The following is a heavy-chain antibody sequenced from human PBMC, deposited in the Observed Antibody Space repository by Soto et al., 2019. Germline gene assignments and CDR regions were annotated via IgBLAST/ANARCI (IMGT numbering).Heavy chain of an antibody. CDR2: IWYDGSNK. V-gene: IGHV3-33*01. CDR1: GFTFSSYG. Sequence: GGSLRLSCAASGFTFSSYGMHWVRQAPGKGLEWVAVIWYDGSNKYYADSVKGRFTISRDNSKNTLYLQMNSLRAEDTAVYYCARGAEYCSGGSCYPNYMDVWGKGTTVTVSS. D-gene: IGHD2-15*01. CDR3: ARGAEYCSGGSCYPNYMDV. J-gene: IGHJ6*03.